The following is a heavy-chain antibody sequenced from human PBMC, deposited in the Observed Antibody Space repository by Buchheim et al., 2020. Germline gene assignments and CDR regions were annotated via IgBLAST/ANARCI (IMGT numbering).Heavy chain of an antibody. Sequence: EVQLLESGGGLVQPGGSLRLSCAASGFTFSSYAMSWVRQAPGKGLEWVSAISGSGGSTYYADYVKGRFTISRDNSKNTLYLQMNSLRAEDTAVYYCAKALSRVAKRATTYGMDVWGQGTT. CDR3: AKALSRVAKRATTYGMDV. J-gene: IGHJ6*02. D-gene: IGHD5-12*01. CDR2: ISGSGGST. CDR1: GFTFSSYA. V-gene: IGHV3-23*01.